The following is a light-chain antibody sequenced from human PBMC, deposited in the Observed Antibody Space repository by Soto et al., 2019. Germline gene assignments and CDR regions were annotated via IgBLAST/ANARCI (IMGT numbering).Light chain of an antibody. CDR2: EVT. J-gene: IGLJ2*01. CDR3: TSYAGSNIPVV. Sequence: QSALTQPPSASGSPGRSVSISCTGTSSDVGGYNFVSWYQQHPGKAPKLMIYEVTKRPSGVPDRFSGSKSGNTASLTVSGLQAEDEADYYCTSYAGSNIPVVFGGGTKLTVL. CDR1: SSDVGGYNF. V-gene: IGLV2-8*01.